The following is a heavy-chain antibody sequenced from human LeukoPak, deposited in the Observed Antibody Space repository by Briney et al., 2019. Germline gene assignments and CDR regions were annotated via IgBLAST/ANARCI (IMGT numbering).Heavy chain of an antibody. CDR2: ISWNSGSI. V-gene: IGHV3-9*01. CDR1: GFTFDDYA. D-gene: IGHD4-17*01. Sequence: GGSLRLSCAASGFTFDDYAMHWVRQAPGKGLEWVSGISWNSGSIGYADSVKVRFTISRDNAKNSLYLQMNSLRAEDTALYYCAKDMGTRDYGDYYYYYGMDVWGQGTTVTVSS. CDR3: AKDMGTRDYGDYYYYYGMDV. J-gene: IGHJ6*02.